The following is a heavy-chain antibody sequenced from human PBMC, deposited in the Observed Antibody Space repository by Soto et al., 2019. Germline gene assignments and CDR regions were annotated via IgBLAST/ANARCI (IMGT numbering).Heavy chain of an antibody. CDR1: GFTFSSYA. V-gene: IGHV3-30-3*01. CDR3: ARAPGGSYGGY. CDR2: ISYDGSNK. Sequence: VQLLESGGGLVQPGGSLRLSCAASGFTFSSYAMHWVRQAPGKGLEWVAVISYDGSNKYYADSVKGRFTISRDNSKNTLYLQMNSLRAEDTAVYYCARAPGGSYGGYWGQGTLVTVSS. D-gene: IGHD1-26*01. J-gene: IGHJ4*02.